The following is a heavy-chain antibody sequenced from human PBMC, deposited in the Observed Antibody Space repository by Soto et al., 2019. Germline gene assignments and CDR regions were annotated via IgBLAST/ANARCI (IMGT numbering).Heavy chain of an antibody. V-gene: IGHV3-33*08. CDR2: IWPDGRKE. CDR3: ARDYPSTLTSLDH. J-gene: IGHJ4*02. CDR1: GFTFTSHG. D-gene: IGHD3-9*01. Sequence: QVQLVESGGGVVQPGGSLRLSCAASGFTFTSHGMHWVRQAPGKGLEWVAAIWPDGRKEFHRDSVKGRFTISRDNSRNMSSLQLNRLRVDHTAIYSCARDYPSTLTSLDHWGRGTLVSVSP.